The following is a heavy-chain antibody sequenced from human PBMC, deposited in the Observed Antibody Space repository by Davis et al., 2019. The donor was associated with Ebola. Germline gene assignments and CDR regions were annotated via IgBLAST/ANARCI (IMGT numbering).Heavy chain of an antibody. D-gene: IGHD6-19*01. CDR3: ARMGVGLYSSGWDFDY. J-gene: IGHJ4*02. Sequence: MPSETLSLTCTVSGGSIISSSSYWGWIRQPPRKGLEWIGSIYYSGITYYNPSLKSRVTISVDTSKNQFSLQLNSVTPEDTAVYYCARMGVGLYSSGWDFDYWGQGTLVTVSS. CDR1: GGSIISSSSY. V-gene: IGHV4-39*01. CDR2: IYYSGIT.